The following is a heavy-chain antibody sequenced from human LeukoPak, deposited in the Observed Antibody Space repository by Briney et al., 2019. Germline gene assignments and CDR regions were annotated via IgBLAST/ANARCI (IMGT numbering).Heavy chain of an antibody. J-gene: IGHJ4*02. D-gene: IGHD3-22*01. V-gene: IGHV3-66*02. CDR1: GFTVSSNY. CDR3: ARVHSSGYPRCDY. Sequence: GGSLRLSCAASGFTVSSNYMSWVRQAPGKGLEGVSVIYSGGSTYYADSVKGRFTISRDNSKNTLYLQMNSLRAEDTAVYYCARVHSSGYPRCDYWGQGTLVTVSS. CDR2: IYSGGST.